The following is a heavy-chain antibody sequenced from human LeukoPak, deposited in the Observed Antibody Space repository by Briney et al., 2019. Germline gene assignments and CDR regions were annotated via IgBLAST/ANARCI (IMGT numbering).Heavy chain of an antibody. J-gene: IGHJ6*03. V-gene: IGHV3-53*01. CDR1: GFTVSSNY. CDR3: ARVHRGVATITYYYYYYMDV. CDR2: IYSGGST. D-gene: IGHD5-12*01. Sequence: PGGSLRLSCAASGFTVSSNYMSWVRQAPGKGLEWVSVIYSGGSTYYADSVKGRFTISRDNSKNTLYLQMNSLRAEDTAVYYCARVHRGVATITYYYYYYMDVWGKGTTVTVSS.